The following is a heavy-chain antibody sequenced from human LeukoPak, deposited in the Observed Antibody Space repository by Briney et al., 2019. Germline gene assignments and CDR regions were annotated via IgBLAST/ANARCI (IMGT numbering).Heavy chain of an antibody. J-gene: IGHJ4*02. V-gene: IGHV1-8*01. CDR3: ARVRYSSSWSEY. D-gene: IGHD6-13*01. CDR1: VYTFTSYD. CDR2: MNPNSGNT. Sequence: ASVKVSCKASVYTFTSYDINWVRQATGQGLEWMGWMNPNSGNTGYAQKFQGRVTITRNTSISTAYMQLSSLRSEDTAVYYCARVRYSSSWSEYWGQGILVTVSS.